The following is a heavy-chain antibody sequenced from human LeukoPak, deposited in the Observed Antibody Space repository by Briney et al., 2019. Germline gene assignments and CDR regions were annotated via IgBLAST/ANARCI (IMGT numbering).Heavy chain of an antibody. CDR3: AKGNSGSYLFDY. CDR2: IWYGGSNK. J-gene: IGHJ4*02. CDR1: GFTFSSYG. D-gene: IGHD1-26*01. V-gene: IGHV3-30*02. Sequence: PGGSLRLSCAASGFTFSSYGMHWVRQAPGKGLEWVAVIWYGGSNKYYADSAKGRFTISRDNSKNTLYLQMNSLRAEDTAVYYCAKGNSGSYLFDYWGQGTLVTVSS.